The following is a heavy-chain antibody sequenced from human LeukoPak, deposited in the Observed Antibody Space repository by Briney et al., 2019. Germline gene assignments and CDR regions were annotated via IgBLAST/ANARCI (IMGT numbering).Heavy chain of an antibody. V-gene: IGHV4-59*08. D-gene: IGHD5-24*01. CDR2: IYYTGST. Sequence: SETLSLTCTVSSGPISSHYWSWIRQPPGGGLEWIGYIYYTGSTNYNPSLKSRVTISVDTSKNQFSLNLSSVTAADTAVYYCARTSWVQSSYYFDYWGLGTLVTVSS. J-gene: IGHJ4*02. CDR1: SGPISSHY. CDR3: ARTSWVQSSYYFDY.